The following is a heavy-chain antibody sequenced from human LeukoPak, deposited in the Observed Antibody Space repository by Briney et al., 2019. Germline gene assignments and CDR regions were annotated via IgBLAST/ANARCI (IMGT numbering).Heavy chain of an antibody. CDR3: AREEYCSSTSCHVDFNWFDP. J-gene: IGHJ5*02. CDR2: IIPIFGTA. Sequence: SVKVSCKASGGTFSSYAISWVRQAPGQGLEWMGGIIPIFGTANYAQKFQGRVTITADESTSTAYMELSSLRSEDTAVYYCAREEYCSSTSCHVDFNWFDPWGQGTLVTVSS. V-gene: IGHV1-69*13. D-gene: IGHD2-2*01. CDR1: GGTFSSYA.